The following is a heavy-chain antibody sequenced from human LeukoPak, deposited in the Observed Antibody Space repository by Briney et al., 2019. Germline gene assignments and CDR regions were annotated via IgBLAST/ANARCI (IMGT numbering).Heavy chain of an antibody. CDR2: IYPADSDT. CDR1: GYIFTNYW. CDR3: ARQSRDGSETRGYYFDY. D-gene: IGHD3-10*01. J-gene: IGHJ4*02. Sequence: NRGESLKISCQVSGYIFTNYWIGCVRQMPGKGLESMGIIYPADSDTTYSPSFQGQVTISADKSISTVYLQWSSLKASDTAMYYCARQSRDGSETRGYYFDYWGPGTQVTVSS. V-gene: IGHV5-51*01.